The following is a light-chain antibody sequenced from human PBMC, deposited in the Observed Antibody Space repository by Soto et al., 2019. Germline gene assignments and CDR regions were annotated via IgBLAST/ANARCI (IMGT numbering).Light chain of an antibody. CDR1: QSVRSK. Sequence: IVLKQSPASLSVSPGERATLSCRASQSVRSKVAWYQQKPGQAPSLVIYDTYIRATGIPARFSGSGFGTEFTLTISSLQPEDFAVYYCQQYGSSPWTFGQGTKVDNK. CDR2: DTY. J-gene: IGKJ1*01. V-gene: IGKV3D-15*02. CDR3: QQYGSSPWT.